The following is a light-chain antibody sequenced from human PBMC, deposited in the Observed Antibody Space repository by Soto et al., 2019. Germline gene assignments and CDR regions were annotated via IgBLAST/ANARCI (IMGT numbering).Light chain of an antibody. CDR1: QSVSSSY. CDR2: GAS. V-gene: IGKV3-20*01. CDR3: QQYGRSPWT. J-gene: IGKJ1*01. Sequence: DIVLTQSPGTLSLSPGERATLSCRASQSVSSSYLAWYQQKPGQAPRLLIYGASSRATGIPDRFSDSGSGTDLTLTISRLEPEDFAVYYGQQYGRSPWTFGQGTKVEIK.